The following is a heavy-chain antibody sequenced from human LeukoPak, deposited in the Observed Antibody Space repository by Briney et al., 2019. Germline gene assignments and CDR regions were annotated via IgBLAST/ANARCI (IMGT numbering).Heavy chain of an antibody. CDR2: INGDGSTL. CDR3: ARSTRDYDFWSGYNYYYYGMDV. D-gene: IGHD3-3*01. V-gene: IGHV3-74*01. CDR1: GFIFSRYW. Sequence: QPGGSLRLSCAASGFIFSRYWMHWVRQAPGKGLVWVSRINGDGSTLSYADSVKGRFTISRDNAKNTLYLRMNSLRAEDTAVYYCARSTRDYDFWSGYNYYYYGMDVWGQGTTVTVSS. J-gene: IGHJ6*02.